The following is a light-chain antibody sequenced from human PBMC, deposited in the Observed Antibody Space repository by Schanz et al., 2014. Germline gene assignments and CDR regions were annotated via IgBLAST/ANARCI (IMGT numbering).Light chain of an antibody. J-gene: IGLJ2*01. V-gene: IGLV8-61*01. CDR2: NTD. Sequence: QTVVTQEPSFSVSPGGTVTLTCGLNSGSVSTNYYPSWYQQTPGQAPRTLIYNTDTRSSGVPDRFSGSIVGNKAALTITGAQADDEHDYYCALYMAAGIAVFGGGTKLTVL. CDR1: SGSVSTNYY. CDR3: ALYMAAGIAV.